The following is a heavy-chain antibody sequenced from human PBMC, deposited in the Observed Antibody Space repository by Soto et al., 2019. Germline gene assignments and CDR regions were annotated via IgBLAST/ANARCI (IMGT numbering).Heavy chain of an antibody. J-gene: IGHJ4*02. V-gene: IGHV5-51*01. CDR3: ARHVYYDVLKKNY. CDR2: IYPGNSDT. CDR1: GYNFANYW. D-gene: IGHD3-9*01. Sequence: GESLKISGKGSGYNFANYWIGWVRQMPGKGLEWMGIIYPGNSDTRYSPSFQGQVTISADTPISTAYLEWSSLKASDTAIYYCARHVYYDVLKKNYWGQGTLVTVSS.